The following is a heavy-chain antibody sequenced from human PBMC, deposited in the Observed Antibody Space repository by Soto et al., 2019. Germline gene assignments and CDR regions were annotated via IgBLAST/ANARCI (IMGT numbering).Heavy chain of an antibody. CDR3: ASIEYSSSPHDY. V-gene: IGHV3-11*01. J-gene: IGHJ4*02. Sequence: GGSLRLSCAASGFTFSDYYMSWIRQAPGKGLEWVSYISSSGSTIYYADSVKGRFTISRDNAKNSLYLQMNSLRAEDTAVYYCASIEYSSSPHDYWGQGTLVTSPQ. D-gene: IGHD6-6*01. CDR2: ISSSGSTI. CDR1: GFTFSDYY.